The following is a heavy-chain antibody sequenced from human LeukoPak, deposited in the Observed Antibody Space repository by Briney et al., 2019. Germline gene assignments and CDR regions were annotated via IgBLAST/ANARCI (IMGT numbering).Heavy chain of an antibody. J-gene: IGHJ3*02. CDR1: GGSISSYY. CDR3: ARGGSDLNDAFDI. D-gene: IGHD2-21*02. CDR2: IYYSGST. Sequence: PSETLSLTCTVSGGSISSYYWSWIRQPPGKGLEWIGYIYYSGSTNYNPSLKSRVTISVDTSKNQFSLKLSSVTAADTAVYYCARGGSDLNDAFDIWGQGTMVTVSS. V-gene: IGHV4-59*12.